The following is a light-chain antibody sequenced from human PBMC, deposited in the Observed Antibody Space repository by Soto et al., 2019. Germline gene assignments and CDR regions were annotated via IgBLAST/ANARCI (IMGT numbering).Light chain of an antibody. CDR1: SSNIGSNY. V-gene: IGLV1-47*02. J-gene: IGLJ3*02. CDR2: SNN. CDR3: AAWDDSLSGRWV. Sequence: QPVLTQPPSASGTPGQRVTISCSGSSSNIGSNYVYWYQQLPGTAPKLLIYSNNQRPSGVPDRFSGSKSGTSASLAISGLRSEDEADYHCAAWDDSLSGRWVFGGGTKLTVL.